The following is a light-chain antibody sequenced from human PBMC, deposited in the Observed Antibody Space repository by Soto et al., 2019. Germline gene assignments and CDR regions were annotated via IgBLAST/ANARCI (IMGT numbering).Light chain of an antibody. Sequence: QSALTQPPSASGSPGQSVTISCTGTSRDVGGYNYVSWYQQHPGKAPKLMIYEVSKRPSGVPDRFSGSKSGNTASLTVSGRQAEYEADYYCSSYAGSNNVVFGGGTKVTAL. CDR1: SRDVGGYNY. CDR3: SSYAGSNNVV. V-gene: IGLV2-8*01. J-gene: IGLJ2*01. CDR2: EVS.